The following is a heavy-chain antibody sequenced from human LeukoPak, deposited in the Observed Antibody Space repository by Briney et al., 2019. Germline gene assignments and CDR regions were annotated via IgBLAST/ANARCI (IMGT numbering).Heavy chain of an antibody. D-gene: IGHD3-16*02. Sequence: PSETLSLTCTVSGGSISSSSYYWGWIRQPPGNGLEWIGSIYYSGSTYYNPSLKSRVTISVDTSKNQFSLKLSSVTAADTAVYYCAGSDFMITFGGVIVTHWGQGTLVTVSS. V-gene: IGHV4-39*01. CDR2: IYYSGST. CDR3: AGSDFMITFGGVIVTH. J-gene: IGHJ4*02. CDR1: GGSISSSSYY.